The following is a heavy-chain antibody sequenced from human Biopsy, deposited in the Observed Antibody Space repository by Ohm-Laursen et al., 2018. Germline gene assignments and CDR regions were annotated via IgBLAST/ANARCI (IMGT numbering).Heavy chain of an antibody. D-gene: IGHD3-16*01. CDR3: GRSYRIMAAPVHL. J-gene: IGHJ4*01. CDR2: ISSGGSTI. V-gene: IGHV3-11*01. Sequence: GSLRLSCSASGFKFDEFAMHWVRQTPGKGLEWVSHISSGGSTIFHADSVKGRFTISRDDAKGSLYLQMTNLRAEDTAVYYCGRSYRIMAAPVHLWGQGTLVTVSS. CDR1: GFKFDEFA.